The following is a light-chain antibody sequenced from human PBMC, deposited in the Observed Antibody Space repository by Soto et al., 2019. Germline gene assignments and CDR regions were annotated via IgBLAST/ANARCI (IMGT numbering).Light chain of an antibody. J-gene: IGKJ1*01. CDR2: GAS. CDR1: QSVSSN. CDR3: QHYHNWPRT. Sequence: EIVMTQSPATLSVSPGERATLSCRASQSVSSNLAWYQQKPGQAPRLLIYGASTRATGIPARFSGSGSGTEFTLTISSLHSEDFAVYYCQHYHNWPRTFGQGTKVEIK. V-gene: IGKV3-15*01.